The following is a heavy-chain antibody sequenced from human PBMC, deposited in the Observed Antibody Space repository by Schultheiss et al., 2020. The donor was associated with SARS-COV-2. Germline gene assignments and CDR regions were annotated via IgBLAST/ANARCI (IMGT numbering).Heavy chain of an antibody. J-gene: IGHJ4*02. CDR1: GGSISSYY. D-gene: IGHD1-26*01. V-gene: IGHV4-59*13. Sequence: SETLSLTCSVSGGSISSYYWSWIRQSPGKGLEWIGYIYYSGSTNYNPSLKSRVTISVDTSKNQFSLKLSSVTAADTAVYYCARDVGATTGSYYFDYWGQGTLVTVSS. CDR2: IYYSGST. CDR3: ARDVGATTGSYYFDY.